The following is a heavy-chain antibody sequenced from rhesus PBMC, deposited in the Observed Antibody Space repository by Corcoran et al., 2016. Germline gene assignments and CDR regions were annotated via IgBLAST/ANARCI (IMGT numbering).Heavy chain of an antibody. CDR3: ARLGGTKFDY. D-gene: IGHD1-1-1*01. Sequence: QVQLQESGPGLVKPSETLSLTCVVSGYSISRGYYWGWIRQPTGKGLEYIGDISGSSGSTYYNPSLKSRVTISKDTSKNQFSLNLSSVTAADTAVYYCARLGGTKFDYWGQGVLVTVSS. V-gene: IGHV4-99*01. J-gene: IGHJ4*01. CDR2: ISGSSGST. CDR1: GYSISRGYY.